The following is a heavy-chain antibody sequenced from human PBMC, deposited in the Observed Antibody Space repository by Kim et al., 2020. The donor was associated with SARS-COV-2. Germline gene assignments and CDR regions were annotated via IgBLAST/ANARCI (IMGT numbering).Heavy chain of an antibody. V-gene: IGHV1-18*01. J-gene: IGHJ3*02. D-gene: IGHD3-10*01. CDR2: ISAYNGNT. CDR1: GYTFTSYG. Sequence: ASVKVSCKASGYTFTSYGISWVRQAPGQGLEWMGWISAYNGNTNYAQKLQGRVTITTDTSTSTAYIELRSLRSDDTAVYYCARGGWFGEQDDAFDIWGQGTMVTVSS. CDR3: ARGGWFGEQDDAFDI.